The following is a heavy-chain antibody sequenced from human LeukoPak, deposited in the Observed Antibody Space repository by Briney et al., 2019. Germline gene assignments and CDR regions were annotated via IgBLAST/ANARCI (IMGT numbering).Heavy chain of an antibody. Sequence: PGGSLRLSCAASGFTFSSYAMSWVRQAPGKGLEWVSAISGSGGSTYYADSVKGRFTISRDNSKNTLYLQMNSLRAEDTAVYYCAKEGWVGYCSGGSCYGGYYFDYWGQGTLVNVAS. J-gene: IGHJ4*02. V-gene: IGHV3-23*01. D-gene: IGHD2-15*01. CDR1: GFTFSSYA. CDR2: ISGSGGST. CDR3: AKEGWVGYCSGGSCYGGYYFDY.